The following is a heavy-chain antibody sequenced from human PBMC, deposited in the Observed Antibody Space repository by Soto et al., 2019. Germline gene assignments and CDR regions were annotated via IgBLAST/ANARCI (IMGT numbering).Heavy chain of an antibody. CDR3: ARGPYSSSWYFESAQRPNWFDP. D-gene: IGHD6-13*01. CDR2: INHSGST. V-gene: IGHV4-39*07. J-gene: IGHJ5*02. Sequence: SETLSLTCTVSGGSISSGDYYWSWIRQPPGKGLEWIGEINHSGSTNYNPSLKSRVTISVDTSKNQFSLKLSSVTAADTAVYYCARGPYSSSWYFESAQRPNWFDPWGQGTLVTVSS. CDR1: GGSISSGDYY.